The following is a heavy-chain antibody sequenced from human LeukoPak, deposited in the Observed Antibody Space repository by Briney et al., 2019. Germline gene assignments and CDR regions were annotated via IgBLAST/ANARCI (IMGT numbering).Heavy chain of an antibody. Sequence: GGSLRLSCAASGFTVSSNYMSWVRQAPGKGLEWVSVICSGGSTYYADSLKGRFTISRDNSKNTLYLQMNSLRAEDTAVYYCARAGNYYDSSGYYLYWGQGTLVTVSS. CDR1: GFTVSSNY. CDR3: ARAGNYYDSSGYYLY. D-gene: IGHD3-22*01. J-gene: IGHJ4*02. CDR2: ICSGGST. V-gene: IGHV3-66*01.